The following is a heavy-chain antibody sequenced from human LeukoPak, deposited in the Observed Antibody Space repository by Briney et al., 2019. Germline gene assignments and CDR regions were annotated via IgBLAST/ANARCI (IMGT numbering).Heavy chain of an antibody. D-gene: IGHD5-24*01. CDR3: AKDRGSGMPTNFDY. Sequence: QPGGSLRLSCAASGFTFSNYGMHWVRQAPGKGLEWVAFIRSNGGNKYYADAVKGRFTISRDNSKHTLYVQMNSLRAEDTAVYYCAKDRGSGMPTNFDYWGQGTLVTVSS. CDR1: GFTFSNYG. V-gene: IGHV3-30*02. J-gene: IGHJ4*02. CDR2: IRSNGGNK.